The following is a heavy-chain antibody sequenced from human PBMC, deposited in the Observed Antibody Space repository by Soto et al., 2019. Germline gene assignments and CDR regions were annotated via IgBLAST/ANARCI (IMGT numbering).Heavy chain of an antibody. CDR3: TTTPVYVSGWPPPDWFLF. CDR2: FDPEDGET. J-gene: IGHJ5*01. V-gene: IGHV1-24*01. Sequence: ASVKVSCKVSGYSLTEMSMHWVRQAPGEGLEWMGGFDPEDGETIFAQKFQGRVTMTEDTSTNTAYMELSSLRSDDTAVYYCTTTPVYVSGWPPPDWFLFCGQGPFVTVS. CDR1: GYSLTEMS. D-gene: IGHD6-19*01.